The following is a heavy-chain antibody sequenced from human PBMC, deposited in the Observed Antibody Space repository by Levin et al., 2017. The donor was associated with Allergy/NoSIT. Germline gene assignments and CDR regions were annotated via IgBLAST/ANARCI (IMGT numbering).Heavy chain of an antibody. CDR1: GGSISSSRYY. D-gene: IGHD3/OR15-3a*01. CDR2: IFSSGSP. V-gene: IGHV4-39*01. J-gene: IGHJ4*02. CDR3: ARDDPAFGH. Sequence: SQTLSLTCTVSGGSISSSRYYWGWIRQPPGKGMEWIGSIFSSGSPYYSPSLKGRVTISVDASKNQFSLKLNSVTAADTAIYYCARDDPAFGHWGQGTLVTVSS.